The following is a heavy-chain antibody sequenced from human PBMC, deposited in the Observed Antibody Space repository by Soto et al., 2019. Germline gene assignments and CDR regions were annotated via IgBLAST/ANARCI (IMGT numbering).Heavy chain of an antibody. CDR1: GGSISSSSCY. J-gene: IGHJ4*02. Sequence: SVPLSLSCTVSGGSISSSSCYWGMIRQPPGKGLEWIGSIYYSGSTYYNPSLKSGVTISVDTSKNQFSQDLGCATGARAGVYYCARHTPAISISDHWGQGTLVTV. D-gene: IGHD3-3*01. CDR2: IYYSGST. V-gene: IGHV4-39*01. CDR3: ARHTPAISISDH.